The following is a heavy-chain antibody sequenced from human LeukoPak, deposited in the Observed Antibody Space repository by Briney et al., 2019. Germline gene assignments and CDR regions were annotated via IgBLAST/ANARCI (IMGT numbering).Heavy chain of an antibody. V-gene: IGHV4-59*12. J-gene: IGHJ4*02. Sequence: SETLSLTCTVSGGSISSYYWSWIRQPPGKGLEWIGYIYYSGSTNYNPSLKSRVTISVDMSKNQFSLKLSSVTAADTAVYYCARGGGGDFDYWGQGTLVTVSS. CDR3: ARGGGGDFDY. CDR1: GGSISSYY. D-gene: IGHD2-21*01. CDR2: IYYSGST.